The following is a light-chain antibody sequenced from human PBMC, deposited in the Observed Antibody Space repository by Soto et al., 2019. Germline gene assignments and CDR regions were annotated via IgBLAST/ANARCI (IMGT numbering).Light chain of an antibody. CDR1: SSDVGGYNY. Sequence: QSVLTQPASVSGSPGQSITISCTGTSSDVGGYNYVSWYQQHPGKAPKLMIYEVSNRPSGVSNRFSGSKSGNTASLTISGLQAEDEAVYYCYSYAGRNIWVFGGGTKLTVL. CDR2: EVS. V-gene: IGLV2-14*01. J-gene: IGLJ3*02. CDR3: YSYAGRNIWV.